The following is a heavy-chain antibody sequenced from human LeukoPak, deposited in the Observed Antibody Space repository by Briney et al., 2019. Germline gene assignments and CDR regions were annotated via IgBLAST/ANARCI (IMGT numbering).Heavy chain of an antibody. D-gene: IGHD3-22*01. Sequence: GGSLRLSCAASGFTVSSNFMSWVRQAPGKGLEWVSAISGSGGSTYYADSVKGRFTISRDNSKNTLYLQMNSLRAEDTAVYYCAKDFTYYYDSGAFDYWGQGTLVTVSS. J-gene: IGHJ4*02. CDR3: AKDFTYYYDSGAFDY. V-gene: IGHV3-23*01. CDR2: ISGSGGST. CDR1: GFTVSSNF.